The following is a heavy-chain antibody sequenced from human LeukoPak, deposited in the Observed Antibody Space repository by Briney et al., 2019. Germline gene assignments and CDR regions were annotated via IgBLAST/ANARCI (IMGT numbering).Heavy chain of an antibody. J-gene: IGHJ4*02. Sequence: GASVKVSCKASGYTFTGYYMHWVRQAPGHGLEWIGWINPNSGGTNYAQKFQGRVTMTRDTSISTAYMVLSRLRSDDTAVYYCALLFHIVGATFRGLRNDYWGQGTLVTVSS. V-gene: IGHV1-2*02. CDR1: GYTFTGYY. D-gene: IGHD1-26*01. CDR2: INPNSGGT. CDR3: ALLFHIVGATFRGLRNDY.